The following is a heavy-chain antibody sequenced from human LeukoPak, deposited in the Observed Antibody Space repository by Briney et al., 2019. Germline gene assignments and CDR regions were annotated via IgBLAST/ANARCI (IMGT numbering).Heavy chain of an antibody. V-gene: IGHV4-39*07. CDR2: IYYSGST. J-gene: IGHJ4*02. CDR1: GSSISSSSYY. Sequence: SETLSLTCTVSGSSISSSSYYWGWIRQPPGKGLEWIGSIYYSGSTYYNPSLKSRVTISVDTSKNQFSLKLSSVTAADTAVYYCARETMIVVWGWGQGTLVTVSS. CDR3: ARETMIVVWG. D-gene: IGHD3-22*01.